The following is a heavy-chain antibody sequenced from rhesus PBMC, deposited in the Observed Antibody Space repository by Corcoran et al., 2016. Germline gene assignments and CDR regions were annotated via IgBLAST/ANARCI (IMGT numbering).Heavy chain of an antibody. CDR2: ISGDDRST. D-gene: IGHD6-37*01. J-gene: IGHJ4*01. Sequence: LQLQESGPRLVKPSATLSLTCAVSGGSVSSHSGTCLRQPPGKGLEWIVRISGDDRSTDYNPSLRSRVTISTDTSKTQFSLKVDAVTAADTAVYYCVGLMVAGPVEYWGQGVLVTVSS. V-gene: IGHV4-173*01. CDR1: GGSVSSHS. CDR3: VGLMVAGPVEY.